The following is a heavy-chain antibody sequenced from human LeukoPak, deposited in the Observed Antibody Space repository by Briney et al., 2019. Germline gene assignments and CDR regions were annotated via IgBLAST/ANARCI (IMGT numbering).Heavy chain of an antibody. V-gene: IGHV4-31*03. D-gene: IGHD6-13*01. CDR3: ARTSYSSMGAFDI. CDR2: IYYSGST. Sequence: PSQTLSLTCTVSGGSITTGNYYWNWIRQHPGKGREWIGYIYYSGSTYYNPSLKSRLTISVDTSQSQFSLRLSSVTAADTAVYYCARTSYSSMGAFDIWGQGTMVTVSS. J-gene: IGHJ3*02. CDR1: GGSITTGNYY.